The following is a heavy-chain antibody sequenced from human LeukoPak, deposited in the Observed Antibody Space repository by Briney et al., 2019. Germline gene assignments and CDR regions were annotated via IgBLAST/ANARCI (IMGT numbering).Heavy chain of an antibody. D-gene: IGHD5-24*01. Sequence: GGSLRLSCAASGFTFSSYAMSWVRQAPGKGLEWVSAISASGGSTYYADSVKGRFTISRDNSKNTLYLQMNSLRAEDTAVYYCAKDLLATIGYFQHWGQGTLVTVSS. J-gene: IGHJ1*01. CDR2: ISASGGST. CDR3: AKDLLATIGYFQH. V-gene: IGHV3-23*01. CDR1: GFTFSSYA.